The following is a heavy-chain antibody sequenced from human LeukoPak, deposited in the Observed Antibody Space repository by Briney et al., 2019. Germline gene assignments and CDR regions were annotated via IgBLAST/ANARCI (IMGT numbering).Heavy chain of an antibody. V-gene: IGHV3-74*01. J-gene: IGHJ4*02. CDR3: ARDVEDSRTGGLDC. CDR2: ISGDGSDT. Sequence: GGSLRLSCGASGFTLRGYWVHWVRQVPGKGLVWVSRISGDGSDTRYADFVKGGFTISRDNAKNTVYLQMNSLRAEDTAVYFCARDVEDSRTGGLDCWGQGTLVTVSS. CDR1: GFTLRGYW. D-gene: IGHD3-22*01.